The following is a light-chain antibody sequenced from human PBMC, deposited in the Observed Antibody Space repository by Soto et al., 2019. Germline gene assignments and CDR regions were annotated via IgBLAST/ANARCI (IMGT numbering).Light chain of an antibody. CDR2: AAS. CDR1: QSISSY. Sequence: DIQMTQSPSSLSASVGDRVTITCRASQSISSYFTWYQQQPGKAPKLLIYAASSLQSGVPSRFSGSGSGTDFTLTISSLQPEDFATYYCQQSYSTLWTFGQGTKVDI. J-gene: IGKJ1*01. V-gene: IGKV1-39*01. CDR3: QQSYSTLWT.